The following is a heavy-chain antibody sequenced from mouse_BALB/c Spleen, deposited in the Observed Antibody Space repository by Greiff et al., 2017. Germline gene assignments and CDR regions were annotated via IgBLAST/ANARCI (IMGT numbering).Heavy chain of an antibody. J-gene: IGHJ1*01. D-gene: IGHD1-1*01. CDR2: IDPSDSYT. CDR3: ARKAVVAPYWYFDV. Sequence: QVQLQQPGAELVKPGASVKLSCKASGYTFTSYWMHWVKQRPGQGLEWIGEIDPSDSYTNYNQKFKGKATLTVDKSSSTAYMQLSSLTSEDSAVYYCARKAVVAPYWYFDVWGAGTTVTVSS. V-gene: IGHV1-69*02. CDR1: GYTFTSYW.